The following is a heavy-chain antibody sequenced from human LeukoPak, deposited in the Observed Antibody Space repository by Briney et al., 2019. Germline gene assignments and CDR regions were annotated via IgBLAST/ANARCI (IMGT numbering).Heavy chain of an antibody. CDR3: ARAPRNWGFDY. CDR2: MSPNSGAT. CDR1: GYTFTSYD. Sequence: ASVKVSCKASGYTFTSYDINWLRQATGQGPEWMGWMSPNSGATGYAQKFQGRVTMTRSTSLNTAYMELSSLRSEDTAEYYCARAPRNWGFDYWGQGTLVTVSS. D-gene: IGHD7-27*01. V-gene: IGHV1-8*01. J-gene: IGHJ4*02.